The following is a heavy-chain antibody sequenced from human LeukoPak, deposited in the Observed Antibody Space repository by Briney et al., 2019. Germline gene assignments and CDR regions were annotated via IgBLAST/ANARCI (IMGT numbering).Heavy chain of an antibody. Sequence: PGGSLRLSCALSGLAFSSDWMHWVRHSPGQGGVGVSRIKGDGISTNYADSVKGRFTISRDIAKNTLYLQMNSLRAEDTGVYYCAKDHYWSIDYWGRGTLVTVSS. D-gene: IGHD3-3*01. J-gene: IGHJ4*02. CDR3: AKDHYWSIDY. CDR1: GLAFSSDW. V-gene: IGHV3-74*01. CDR2: IKGDGIST.